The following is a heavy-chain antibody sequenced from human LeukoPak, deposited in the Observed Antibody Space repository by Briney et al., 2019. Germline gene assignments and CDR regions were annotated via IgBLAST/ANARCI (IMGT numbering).Heavy chain of an antibody. CDR1: GVSISAYY. D-gene: IGHD6-13*01. V-gene: IGHV4-4*07. CDR2: IYPGESIYASENT. Sequence: PSETLSLTCSVSGVSISAYYWSWIRQPAGKGLEWIGRIYPGESIYASENTNYNPSLKSRVSMSGDTSKNQVSLKLRSVTAADTAVYYCARDPDIAAAGYFDYWGQGTLVTVSS. CDR3: ARDPDIAAAGYFDY. J-gene: IGHJ4*02.